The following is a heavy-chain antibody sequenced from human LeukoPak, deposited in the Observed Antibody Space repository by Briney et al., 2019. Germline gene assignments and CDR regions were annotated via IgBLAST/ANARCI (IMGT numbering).Heavy chain of an antibody. Sequence: PGGSLRLSCAASGFIFNDYYMNWIRQAPGKGLEVVSYISNSGSTIYSLDFVKGRFTVSRDNYKNTLYLQLNSLRAEDTAVYYCAREGGSIAAVHYYYYMDVWGKGTTVTVSS. CDR3: AREGGSIAAVHYYYYMDV. CDR1: GFIFNDYY. J-gene: IGHJ6*03. CDR2: ISNSGSTI. V-gene: IGHV3-11*04. D-gene: IGHD6-13*01.